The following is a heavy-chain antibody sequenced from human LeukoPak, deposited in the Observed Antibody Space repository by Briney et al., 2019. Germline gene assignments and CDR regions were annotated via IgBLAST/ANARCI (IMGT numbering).Heavy chain of an antibody. Sequence: PGGSLRLSCAASGFTFSSYAMSWVRQAPGKGLEYVSAISSNGGSTYYANSVKGRFTISRDNSKNTLYLQMGSLRAEDMAVYYCARGSAWFGELSYWGQGTLVTVSS. V-gene: IGHV3-64*01. CDR2: ISSNGGST. J-gene: IGHJ4*02. CDR1: GFTFSSYA. CDR3: ARGSAWFGELSY. D-gene: IGHD3-10*01.